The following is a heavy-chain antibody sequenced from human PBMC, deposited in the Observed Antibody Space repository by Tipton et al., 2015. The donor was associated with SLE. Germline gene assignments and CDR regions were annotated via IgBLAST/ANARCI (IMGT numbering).Heavy chain of an antibody. V-gene: IGHV4-59*01. D-gene: IGHD3-9*01. J-gene: IGHJ6*03. CDR1: GGSIRSYY. Sequence: TLSLTCTVSGGSIRSYYWTWIRQPPGKRLEWIAYIYDSGSTNYNPSLKSRVTISVDTSRNQFSLKLSSVSAADTAVYYCARGSLGRHYDIVTGHTYYYFYYMDVWGKGTTVTVSS. CDR3: ARGSLGRHYDIVTGHTYYYFYYMDV. CDR2: IYDSGST.